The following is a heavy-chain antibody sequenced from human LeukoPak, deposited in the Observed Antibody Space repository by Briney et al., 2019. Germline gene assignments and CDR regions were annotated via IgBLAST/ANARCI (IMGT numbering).Heavy chain of an antibody. V-gene: IGHV3-30-3*01. CDR3: ARDQSDWGAFDI. CDR2: ISYDGSNK. CDR1: GFTFSSYA. Sequence: GGSLRLSCAASGFTFSSYAMQWVRQAPGKGLEWVAVISYDGSNKYYADSVKGRFTISRDNSKNTLYLQMNSLRAEDTAVYYCARDQSDWGAFDIWGQGTMVTVSS. J-gene: IGHJ3*02. D-gene: IGHD7-27*01.